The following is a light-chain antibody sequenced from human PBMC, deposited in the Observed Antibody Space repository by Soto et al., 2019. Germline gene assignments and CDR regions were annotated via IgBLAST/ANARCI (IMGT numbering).Light chain of an antibody. Sequence: EIVLTQSPGTLSLSPGERATLSCRASQSVPRSYLAWYQQKPGQAPRLLIYGASNRATGIPDRFSGGGSGTDFTLTISRLEPEDFAVYYCQQYGSSGTFGQGTKVDIK. V-gene: IGKV3-20*01. CDR2: GAS. CDR3: QQYGSSGT. J-gene: IGKJ1*01. CDR1: QSVPRSY.